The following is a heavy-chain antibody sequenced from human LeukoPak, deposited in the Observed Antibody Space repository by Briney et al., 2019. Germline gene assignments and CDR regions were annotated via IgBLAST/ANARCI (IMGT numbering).Heavy chain of an antibody. V-gene: IGHV4-34*01. D-gene: IGHD1-26*01. CDR2: INHSGST. CDR1: GGSFSGYY. J-gene: IGHJ6*03. CDR3: ARGYSGSYFRNYYYMDV. Sequence: PSETLSLTCAVYGGSFSGYYWSWTRQPPGKGLEWIGEINHSGSTNYNPSLKSRVTISVDTSKNQFSLKLSSVTAADTAVYYCARGYSGSYFRNYYYMDVWGKGTTVTVSS.